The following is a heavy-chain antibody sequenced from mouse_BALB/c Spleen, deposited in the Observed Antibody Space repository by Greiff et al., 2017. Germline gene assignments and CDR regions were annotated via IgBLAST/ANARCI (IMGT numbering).Heavy chain of an antibody. Sequence: EVKLMESGGGLVKPGGSLKLSCAASGFTFSSYAMSWVRQTPEKRLEWVASISSGGSTYYPDSVKGRFTISRDNARNILYLQMTSLRSEDTAMYYCARGGLLRRDWYFDVWGAGTTVTVSS. D-gene: IGHD1-1*01. J-gene: IGHJ1*01. CDR1: GFTFSSYA. CDR3: ARGGLLRRDWYFDV. V-gene: IGHV5-6-5*01. CDR2: ISSGGST.